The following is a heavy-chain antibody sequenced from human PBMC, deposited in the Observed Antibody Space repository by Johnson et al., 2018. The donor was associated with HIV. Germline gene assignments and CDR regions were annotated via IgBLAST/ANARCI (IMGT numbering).Heavy chain of an antibody. J-gene: IGHJ3*01. CDR2: INWNGGST. CDR3: ATDYNFWSGRPDSFDV. V-gene: IGHV3-20*04. Sequence: VQLVESGGGLVQPGGSLRLSCAASGFTFSSYWMSWVRQAPGKGLEWVSGINWNGGSTGYADSVKGRFSISRDNAKNTLYLQMDSLRAEDMGVYYCATDYNFWSGRPDSFDVWGQGTMVTVSS. CDR1: GFTFSSYW. D-gene: IGHD3-3*01.